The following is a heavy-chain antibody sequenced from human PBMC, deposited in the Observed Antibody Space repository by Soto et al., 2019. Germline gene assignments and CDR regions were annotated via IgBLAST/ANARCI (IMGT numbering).Heavy chain of an antibody. D-gene: IGHD6-19*01. CDR3: ARERSGSSGWYSPPPYGMDV. V-gene: IGHV3-53*01. J-gene: IGHJ6*02. Sequence: PVGSLRLSCAASGFTVSSNYMSWVRQAPGKGLEWVSVIYSGGSTYYADSVKGRFTISRDNSKNTLYLQMNSLRAEDTAVYYCARERSGSSGWYSPPPYGMDVWGQGTTVTVSS. CDR2: IYSGGST. CDR1: GFTVSSNY.